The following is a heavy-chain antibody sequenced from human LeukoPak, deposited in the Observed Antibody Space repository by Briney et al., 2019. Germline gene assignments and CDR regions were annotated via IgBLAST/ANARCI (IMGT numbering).Heavy chain of an antibody. CDR1: GGSISSSSYY. CDR2: IYYSGRP. V-gene: IGHV4-39*01. CDR3: ASIADRSTNFDY. J-gene: IGHJ4*02. D-gene: IGHD6-13*01. Sequence: SETLSLACSVSGGSISSSSYYWGWIRQPPGKGLEWIGSIYYSGRPYYKPSLKSRATISVDTSKNQFSLKLRSVTAADTAVYYCASIADRSTNFDYWGQGTLVTVSS.